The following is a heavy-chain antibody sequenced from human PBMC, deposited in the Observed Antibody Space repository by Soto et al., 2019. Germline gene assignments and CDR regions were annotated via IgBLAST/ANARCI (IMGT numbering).Heavy chain of an antibody. CDR2: VYFSGST. Sequence: SETLSLTCTFSGGSISSSSYYWAWIRQPPGQGLEWIGTVYFSGSTYYTPSLKSRVTRSMDTSMNQFSLILSAVTAADTAVYYCARTTGYSSGWCLDYWDQGTLVTFS. V-gene: IGHV4-39*01. D-gene: IGHD6-19*01. CDR1: GGSISSSSYY. J-gene: IGHJ4*02. CDR3: ARTTGYSSGWCLDY.